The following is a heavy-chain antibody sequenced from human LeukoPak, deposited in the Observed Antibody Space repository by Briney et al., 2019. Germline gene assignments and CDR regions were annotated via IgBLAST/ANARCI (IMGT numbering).Heavy chain of an antibody. CDR3: ARDHHGDYNY. CDR2: ISYDGSNK. J-gene: IGHJ4*02. D-gene: IGHD4-17*01. V-gene: IGHV3-30*03. Sequence: HPGRSLRLSCAASGFTFSSYGMHWVRQAPGKGLEWVAVISYDGSNKYYADSVKGRFTISRDNSKNTLYLQMNSLRAEDTAVYYCARDHHGDYNYWGQGTLVTVSS. CDR1: GFTFSSYG.